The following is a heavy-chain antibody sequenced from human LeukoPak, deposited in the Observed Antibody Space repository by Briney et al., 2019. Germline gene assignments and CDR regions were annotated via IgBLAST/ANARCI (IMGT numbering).Heavy chain of an antibody. Sequence: GSLRLSCAASGFTFSNAWMSWVRQAPGKGLEWIGYIYYSGSTNYNPSLKSRVTISVDTSKNQFSLKLSSVTAADTAVYYCARGDLAVAGILDYWGQGTLVTVSS. D-gene: IGHD6-19*01. CDR1: GFTFSNAW. J-gene: IGHJ4*02. CDR3: ARGDLAVAGILDY. V-gene: IGHV4-59*01. CDR2: IYYSGST.